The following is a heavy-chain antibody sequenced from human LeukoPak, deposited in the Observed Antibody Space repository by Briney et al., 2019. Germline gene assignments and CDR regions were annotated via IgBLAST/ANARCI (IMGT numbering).Heavy chain of an antibody. CDR3: ARHGRPRRYFDY. CDR1: GGSFSGYY. D-gene: IGHD5-24*01. J-gene: IGHJ4*02. V-gene: IGHV4-34*01. CDR2: INHSGST. Sequence: SETLSLTCAVYGGSFSGYYWSWIRQPPGKGLEWIGEINHSGSTNYNPSLKSRVTISVDTSKNQFSLKLSSVAAADTAVYYCARHGRPRRYFDYWGQGTLVTVSS.